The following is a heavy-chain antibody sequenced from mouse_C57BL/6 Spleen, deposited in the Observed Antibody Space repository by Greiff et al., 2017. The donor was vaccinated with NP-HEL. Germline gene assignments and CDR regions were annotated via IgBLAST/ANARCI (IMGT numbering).Heavy chain of an antibody. D-gene: IGHD2-4*01. CDR3: VSYYDYDWGAMDY. V-gene: IGHV10-1*01. CDR2: IRSKSNNYAT. J-gene: IGHJ4*01. CDR1: GFSFHTYA. Sequence: EVKLMESGGGLVQPKGSLKLSCAASGFSFHTYAMHWVRQAPGKGLEWVARIRSKSNNYATYYADSVKYRFTISRDDSESMLYLQMNNLKTEDTAMYYCVSYYDYDWGAMDYWGQGTSVTVSS.